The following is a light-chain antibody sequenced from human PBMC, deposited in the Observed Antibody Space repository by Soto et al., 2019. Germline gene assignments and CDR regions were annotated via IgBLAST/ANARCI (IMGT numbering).Light chain of an antibody. Sequence: DIQMTQSPSTLSASVGDRVTITCRASQSISSWLAWYQQKPGKAPKLLIYKASSLESGGPSRFSGSGSGTEFTLTISSLQPDDFATYYCQQYNSYSTFGQGTKVDIK. V-gene: IGKV1-5*03. CDR3: QQYNSYST. CDR1: QSISSW. CDR2: KAS. J-gene: IGKJ2*01.